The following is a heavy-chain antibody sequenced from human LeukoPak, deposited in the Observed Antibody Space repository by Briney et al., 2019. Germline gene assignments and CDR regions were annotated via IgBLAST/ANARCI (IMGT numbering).Heavy chain of an antibody. Sequence: GASVKVSCKASGYTFTSYDINWVRQATGQGLEWMGWMNPNSGNTGYAQKFQGRVPMTRNTSISTAYMELSSLRSEDTAVYYCARAVAGYYYYYYMDVWGKGTTVTVSS. CDR1: GYTFTSYD. D-gene: IGHD6-19*01. CDR2: MNPNSGNT. V-gene: IGHV1-8*01. CDR3: ARAVAGYYYYYYMDV. J-gene: IGHJ6*03.